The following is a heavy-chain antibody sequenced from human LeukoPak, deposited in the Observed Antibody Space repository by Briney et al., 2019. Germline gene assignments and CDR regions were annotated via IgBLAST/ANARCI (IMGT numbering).Heavy chain of an antibody. CDR2: IYYSGST. CDR3: ARGRGLRFPFDY. V-gene: IGHV4-59*01. J-gene: IGHJ4*02. CDR1: GGSNSSYY. D-gene: IGHD5-12*01. Sequence: PSETLSLTCTVSGGSNSSYYWSWIRQPPGKGLEWIGYIYYSGSTNYNPSLKSRVTISVDTSKNQFSLKLSSVTAADTAVYYCARGRGLRFPFDYWGQGTLVTVSS.